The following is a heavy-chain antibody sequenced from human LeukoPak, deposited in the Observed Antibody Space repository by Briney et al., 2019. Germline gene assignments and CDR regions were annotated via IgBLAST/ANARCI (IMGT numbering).Heavy chain of an antibody. J-gene: IGHJ4*02. CDR2: ISSSSSYI. CDR1: GFTFSSYS. D-gene: IGHD3-22*01. Sequence: GGSLRLSCAASGFTFSSYSMNWVRQAPGNGLEWVPSISSSSSYIYYADSVKGRFTISRDNAKNSLYLQMNSLRAEDTAVYYCARVLSYYYDSSGYPDYWGQGTLVTVSS. CDR3: ARVLSYYYDSSGYPDY. V-gene: IGHV3-21*01.